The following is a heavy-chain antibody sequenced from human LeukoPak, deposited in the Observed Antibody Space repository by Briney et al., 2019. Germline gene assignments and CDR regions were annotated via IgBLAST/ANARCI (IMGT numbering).Heavy chain of an antibody. J-gene: IGHJ4*02. Sequence: PSQTLSLTCTASGGSISSYYWSWIRQPAGKGLEWIGRIYTSGSTNYNPSLKSRVTMSVDTSKNQFSLKLSSVTAADTAVYYCARGHEYYDSSGYYQGPVDYWGQGTLVTVSS. CDR2: IYTSGST. CDR3: ARGHEYYDSSGYYQGPVDY. V-gene: IGHV4-4*07. D-gene: IGHD3-22*01. CDR1: GGSISSYY.